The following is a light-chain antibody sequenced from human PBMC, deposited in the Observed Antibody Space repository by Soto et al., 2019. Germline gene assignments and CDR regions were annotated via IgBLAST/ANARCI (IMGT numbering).Light chain of an antibody. Sequence: ESVLTQSPATLTLYPGERATLSCRASQTVSRMYLSWFQQKPGQAPRLLIYGTSTRATGIPVRFTGSGAGTDFTLTISSLQPEDFAVYFCHQDINLPWTFGQGTMVDIK. CDR1: QTVSRMY. CDR2: GTS. CDR3: HQDINLPWT. J-gene: IGKJ1*01. V-gene: IGKV3D-7*01.